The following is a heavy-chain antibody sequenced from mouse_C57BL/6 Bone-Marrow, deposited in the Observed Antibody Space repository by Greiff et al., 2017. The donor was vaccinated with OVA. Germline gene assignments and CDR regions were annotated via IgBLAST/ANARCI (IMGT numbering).Heavy chain of an antibody. J-gene: IGHJ1*03. V-gene: IGHV5-16*01. CDR2: INYDGSST. CDR3: AREGATVRYFDV. D-gene: IGHD1-1*01. Sequence: EVMLVESEGGLVQPGSSMKLSCTASGFTFSDYYMAWVRQVPEKGLEWVANINYDGSSTYYLDSLKSRFIISRDNAKNILYLQMSSLKSEDTATYYCAREGATVRYFDVWGTGTTVTVSS. CDR1: GFTFSDYY.